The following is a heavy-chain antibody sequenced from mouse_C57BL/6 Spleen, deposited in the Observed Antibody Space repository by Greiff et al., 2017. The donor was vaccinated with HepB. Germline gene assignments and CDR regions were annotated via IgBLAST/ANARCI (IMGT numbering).Heavy chain of an antibody. V-gene: IGHV1-55*01. CDR3: ARYDYDDLAWFAY. Sequence: QVQLQQSGAELVKPGASVKMSCKASGYTFTSYWITWVKQRPGQGLEWIGDIYPGSGSTNYNEKFKSKATLTVDTSSSTAYMQLSSLTSEDSAVYYCARYDYDDLAWFAYWGQGTLVTVSA. CDR1: GYTFTSYW. D-gene: IGHD2-4*01. CDR2: IYPGSGST. J-gene: IGHJ3*01.